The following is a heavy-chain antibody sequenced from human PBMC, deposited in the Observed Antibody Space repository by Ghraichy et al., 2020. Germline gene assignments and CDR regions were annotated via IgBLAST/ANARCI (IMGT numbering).Heavy chain of an antibody. CDR1: GGSISSSSYY. D-gene: IGHD3-9*01. V-gene: IGHV4-39*01. CDR3: AMDYILTGYYIVY. Sequence: SETLSLTCTVSGGSISSSSYYWGWIRQPPGKGLEWIGSIYYSGSTYYNPSLKSRVTISVDTSKNQFSLKLSSVTAADTAVYYCAMDYILTGYYIVYWGQGTLVTVSS. CDR2: IYYSGST. J-gene: IGHJ4*02.